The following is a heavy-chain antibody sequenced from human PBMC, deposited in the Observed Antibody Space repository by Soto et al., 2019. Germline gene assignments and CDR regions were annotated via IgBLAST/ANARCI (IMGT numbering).Heavy chain of an antibody. Sequence: EVQLVESGGGLVQPGESLRLSCAASGFTFDYYWMHWVRQAPGKGLVWVSRVHSDGTTTTYADSVKGRFTISRDNARNTVSLQMRSLRAEDTAVYYCARGDRGGFDLWGHGTVVTVSS. V-gene: IGHV3-74*01. D-gene: IGHD3-10*01. J-gene: IGHJ3*01. CDR2: VHSDGTTT. CDR1: GFTFDYYW. CDR3: ARGDRGGFDL.